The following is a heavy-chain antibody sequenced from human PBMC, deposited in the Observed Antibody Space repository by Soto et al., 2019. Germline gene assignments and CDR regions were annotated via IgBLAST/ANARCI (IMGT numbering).Heavy chain of an antibody. CDR1: GFTFSSYG. CDR2: IWYDGSNK. Sequence: GSLRLSCAASGFTFSSYGMHWVRQAPGKGLEWVAVIWYDGSNKYYADSVKGRFTISRDNSKNTLYLQMNSLRAEDTAVYYCARDGGYCSGGSCYPDAFDIWGQGTMVTVSS. D-gene: IGHD2-15*01. V-gene: IGHV3-33*01. J-gene: IGHJ3*02. CDR3: ARDGGYCSGGSCYPDAFDI.